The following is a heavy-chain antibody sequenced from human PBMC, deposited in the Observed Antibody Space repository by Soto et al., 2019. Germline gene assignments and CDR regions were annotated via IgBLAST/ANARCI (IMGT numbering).Heavy chain of an antibody. CDR1: GGSFSGYY. J-gene: IGHJ5*02. Sequence: PSETLSLTCAVYGGSFSGYYWSWIRQPPGKGLGWIGEINHSGSTNYNPSLKSRVTISVDTSKNQFSLKLSSVTAADTAVYYCARGSSIAARRWFDPWGQGTLVTVSS. CDR3: ARGSSIAARRWFDP. CDR2: INHSGST. D-gene: IGHD6-6*01. V-gene: IGHV4-34*01.